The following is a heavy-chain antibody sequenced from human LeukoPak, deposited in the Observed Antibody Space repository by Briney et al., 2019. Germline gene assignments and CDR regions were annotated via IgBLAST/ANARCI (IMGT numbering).Heavy chain of an antibody. CDR2: FDPEDGET. D-gene: IGHD6-13*01. J-gene: IGHJ6*03. CDR3: ATTATGRSWHNYYDIYA. V-gene: IGHV1-24*01. CDR1: GYTLTELS. Sequence: ASVKVSCKVSGYTLTELSMHWVRQAPGKGLEWMGGFDPEDGETIYAQKFQGRVTMTEDTSTDTAYMELSSLGSEDTAVYYCATTATGRSWHNYYDIYACGKRATFTVSS.